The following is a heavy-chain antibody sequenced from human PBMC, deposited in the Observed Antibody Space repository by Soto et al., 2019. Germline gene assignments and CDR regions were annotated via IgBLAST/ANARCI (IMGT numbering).Heavy chain of an antibody. D-gene: IGHD5-12*01. CDR3: AREEGYNPNFDY. V-gene: IGHV3-21*01. CDR2: ISSSSSYI. J-gene: IGHJ4*02. CDR1: GFTFSSYS. Sequence: EVQLVESGGGLVKPGGSLRLSCAASGFTFSSYSMNWVRQAPGKGLEWVSSISSSSSYIYYADSVKGRFTISRDNAKNSLYLQMNSLRAEDTAVYYCAREEGYNPNFDYWGQGTLVTVSS.